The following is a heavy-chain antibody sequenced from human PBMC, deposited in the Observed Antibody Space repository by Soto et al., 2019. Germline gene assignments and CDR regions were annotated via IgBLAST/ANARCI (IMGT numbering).Heavy chain of an antibody. V-gene: IGHV1-8*01. J-gene: IGHJ1*01. CDR2: MNPNNGNT. Sequence: QVQLVQSGAEVKKPGASVKVSCKASGYTFTSYDISWVRQATAQGLEWMGWMNPNNGNTDYAPKFQGRVTMTMNTSIGTAYMELSSLRSEDTAVYYCARSPRNYYALGSYSYFRHWGQGTLVTVSS. CDR3: ARSPRNYYALGSYSYFRH. D-gene: IGHD3-10*01. CDR1: GYTFTSYD.